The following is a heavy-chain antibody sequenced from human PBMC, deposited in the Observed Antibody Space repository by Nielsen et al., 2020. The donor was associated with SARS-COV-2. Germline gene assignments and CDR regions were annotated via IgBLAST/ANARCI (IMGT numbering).Heavy chain of an antibody. CDR2: FDPEGGET. CDR3: ARDGMITFGGVIVH. CDR1: GYTLTELS. Sequence: ASVKVSCKVSGYTLTELSMHWVRQAPGKGLEWMGGFDPEGGETIYAQKLQGRVTMTTDTSTSTAYMELRSLRSDDTAVYYCARDGMITFGGVIVHWGQGTLVTVSS. J-gene: IGHJ4*02. V-gene: IGHV1-24*01. D-gene: IGHD3-16*02.